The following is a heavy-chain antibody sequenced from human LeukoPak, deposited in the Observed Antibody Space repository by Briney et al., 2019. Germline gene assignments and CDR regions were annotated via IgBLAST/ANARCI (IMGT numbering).Heavy chain of an antibody. CDR3: ATDRAEQQGVQLYYYFGMDV. CDR2: NIPIRNTV. Sequence: SVKVSCKASGGTLTSHGISWVRQAPGQGLEWMGRNIPIRNTVNYAQKFQGRLTITAETSTSTAYMDLSSLRSEDTAVYYCATDRAEQQGVQLYYYFGMDVWGQGTTVTVSS. CDR1: GGTLTSHG. V-gene: IGHV1-69*04. D-gene: IGHD6-13*01. J-gene: IGHJ6*02.